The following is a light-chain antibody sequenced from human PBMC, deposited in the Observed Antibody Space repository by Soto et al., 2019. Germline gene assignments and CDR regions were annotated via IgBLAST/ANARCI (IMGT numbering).Light chain of an antibody. J-gene: IGLJ1*01. CDR2: DVS. CDR1: SSDVGHYNY. V-gene: IGLV2-14*01. Sequence: QSVLAQPASVSGSPGQPITISCTGTSSDVGHYNYVSWFQQHPGKVPKLLIYDVSSWPSGIPDRFSGSKSGNTASLTISGLQAEDEADYYCSSFTTSSTFVFGTGTKVPS. CDR3: SSFTTSSTFV.